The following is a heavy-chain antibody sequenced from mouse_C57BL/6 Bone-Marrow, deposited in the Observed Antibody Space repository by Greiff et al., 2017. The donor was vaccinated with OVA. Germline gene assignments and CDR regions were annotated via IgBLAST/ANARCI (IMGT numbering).Heavy chain of an antibody. CDR2: ISSGSSTI. CDR3: ARAAVVPYAMDY. CDR1: GFTFSDYG. D-gene: IGHD1-1*01. V-gene: IGHV5-17*01. Sequence: EVKLMESGGGLVKPGGSLKLSCAASGFTFSDYGMHWVRQAPEKGLEWVAYISSGSSTIYYADTVKGRFTISRDNAKNTLFLQMTSLRSEDTAMYYCARAAVVPYAMDYWGQGTSVTVSS. J-gene: IGHJ4*01.